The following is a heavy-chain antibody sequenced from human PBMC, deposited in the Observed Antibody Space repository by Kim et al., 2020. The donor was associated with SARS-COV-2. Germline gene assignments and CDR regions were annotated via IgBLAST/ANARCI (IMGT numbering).Heavy chain of an antibody. J-gene: IGHJ4*02. Sequence: YSPSFQGQVTISADKSISTAYLQWSSLKASDTAMYYCARLAGAAAGSIDYWGQGTLVTVSS. CDR3: ARLAGAAAGSIDY. D-gene: IGHD6-13*01. V-gene: IGHV5-51*01.